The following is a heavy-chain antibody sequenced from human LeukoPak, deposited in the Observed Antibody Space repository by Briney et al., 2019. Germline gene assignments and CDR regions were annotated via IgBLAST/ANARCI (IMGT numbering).Heavy chain of an antibody. V-gene: IGHV4-59*05. D-gene: IGHD4-23*01. Sequence: SETLSLTCTVSGGSIRNYYWSWIRQPPGKDLEWIGSIYYSGSTYYNPSLKSRVTISVDTSKNQFSLKLSSVTAADTAVYYCTRRSNSQPPNYWGQGTLVTVSS. CDR2: IYYSGST. CDR1: GGSIRNYY. CDR3: TRRSNSQPPNY. J-gene: IGHJ4*02.